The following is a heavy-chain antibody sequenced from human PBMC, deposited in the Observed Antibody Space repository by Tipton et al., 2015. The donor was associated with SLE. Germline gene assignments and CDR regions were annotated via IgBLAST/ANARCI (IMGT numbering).Heavy chain of an antibody. CDR1: GGSISSFY. D-gene: IGHD3-3*01. CDR2: IYYSGST. Sequence: TLSLTCTVSGGSISSFYWSWIRQPPGKGLEWIGYIYYSGSTNYNPSLKSRVTISVDTSKNRFSLKLNSVTAADTAVYYCARERRATYYDFWSGEGAFDYWGQGTLVTVSS. V-gene: IGHV4-59*12. J-gene: IGHJ4*02. CDR3: ARERRATYYDFWSGEGAFDY.